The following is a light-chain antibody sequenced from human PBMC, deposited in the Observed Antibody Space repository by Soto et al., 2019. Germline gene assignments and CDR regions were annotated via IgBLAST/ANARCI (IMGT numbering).Light chain of an antibody. CDR1: SSDVGSYNL. Sequence: QSVLTQPSSVSGSPGQSITISCTGTSSDVGSYNLVSWYQNHPGKAPKLMIYEVSKRPSGVSNRFSGSKSGNTASLTISWLQAEDEADYYCCSYAGSSTFPYVFGTGTKVTVL. CDR2: EVS. CDR3: CSYAGSSTFPYV. J-gene: IGLJ1*01. V-gene: IGLV2-23*02.